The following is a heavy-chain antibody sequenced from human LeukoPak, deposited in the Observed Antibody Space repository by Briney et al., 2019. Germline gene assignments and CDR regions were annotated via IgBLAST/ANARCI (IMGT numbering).Heavy chain of an antibody. CDR1: GGSFSGYY. CDR3: ARGYCSSTSCYPWFDP. J-gene: IGHJ5*02. V-gene: IGHV4-34*01. CDR2: INHSGST. Sequence: SETLSLTCAVYGGSFSGYYWSWIRQPPGKGLEWIGEINHSGSTNYNLSLKSRVTISVDTSKNQFSLKLSSVTAADTAVYYCARGYCSSTSCYPWFDPWGQGTLVTVSS. D-gene: IGHD2-2*01.